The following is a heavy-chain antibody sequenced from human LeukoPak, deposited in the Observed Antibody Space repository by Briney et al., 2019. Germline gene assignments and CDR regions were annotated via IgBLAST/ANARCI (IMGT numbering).Heavy chain of an antibody. Sequence: GGSLRLSCAASGFTFSSYAMSWVRQAPGKGLEWVSAISGSGGSTYYADSVKGRFTFSRDNSKNTLYLQMNSLRAEDTAVYYCAKDPTVVTRSFDYWGQGTLVTVSS. CDR2: ISGSGGST. CDR1: GFTFSSYA. V-gene: IGHV3-23*01. J-gene: IGHJ4*02. CDR3: AKDPTVVTRSFDY. D-gene: IGHD4-23*01.